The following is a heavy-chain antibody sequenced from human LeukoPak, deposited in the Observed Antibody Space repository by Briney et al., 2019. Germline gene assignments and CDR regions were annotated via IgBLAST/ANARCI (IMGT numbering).Heavy chain of an antibody. Sequence: SETLSLTCTVSGRSISSYYWSWIRQPPGKGLEWIGYIYYSGSTNYNPSLKSRVTISVDTSKNQFSLKLSSVTAADTAVYYCARRRGYDFWSGYYPFDYWGQGTLVTVSS. CDR1: GRSISSYY. V-gene: IGHV4-59*12. D-gene: IGHD3-3*01. CDR3: ARRRGYDFWSGYYPFDY. CDR2: IYYSGST. J-gene: IGHJ4*02.